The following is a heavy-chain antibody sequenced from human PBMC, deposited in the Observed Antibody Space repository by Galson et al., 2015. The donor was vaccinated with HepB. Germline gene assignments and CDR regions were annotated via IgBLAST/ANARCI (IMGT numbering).Heavy chain of an antibody. CDR2: IIPILGIA. Sequence: SVKVSCKASGGTFSSYTVSWVRQAPGQGLEWMGRIIPILGIANYAQKFQGRVTIAADKSTSTAYMELSSLRSEDTAVYYCAEGFGELFDYWGQGTLVTVSS. D-gene: IGHD3-10*01. J-gene: IGHJ4*02. CDR3: AEGFGELFDY. V-gene: IGHV1-69*02. CDR1: GGTFSSYT.